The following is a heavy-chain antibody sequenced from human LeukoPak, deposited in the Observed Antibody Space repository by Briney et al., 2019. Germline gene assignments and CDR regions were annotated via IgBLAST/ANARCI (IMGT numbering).Heavy chain of an antibody. CDR1: GFTVSSNY. CDR2: IYSGGST. D-gene: IGHD3-10*01. CDR3: ARGTMVRGVPSVLDY. Sequence: GGSLRLSCAVSGFTVSSNYMSWVRQAPGKGLEWVSVIYSGGSTYCADSVKGRFTISRDNSKNTLYLQMNSLRAEDTAVYYCARGTMVRGVPSVLDYWGQGTLVTVSS. J-gene: IGHJ4*02. V-gene: IGHV3-53*01.